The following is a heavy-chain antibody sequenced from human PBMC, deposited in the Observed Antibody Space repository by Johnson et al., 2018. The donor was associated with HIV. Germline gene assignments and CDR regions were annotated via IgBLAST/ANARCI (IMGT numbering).Heavy chain of an antibody. J-gene: IGHJ3*02. Sequence: QVQLVESGGGLVKPGGSLRLSCAASGFTFSDYYMSWIRQAPGKGLEWVSGLNCSGGRTGYVDSVKGRFTISRDNAKNSLYLQMNSLRAEDTVVYYCARVQFDAFDIWGQGTMVTVSS. CDR3: ARVQFDAFDI. CDR1: GFTFSDYY. CDR2: LNCSGGRT. V-gene: IGHV3-11*06.